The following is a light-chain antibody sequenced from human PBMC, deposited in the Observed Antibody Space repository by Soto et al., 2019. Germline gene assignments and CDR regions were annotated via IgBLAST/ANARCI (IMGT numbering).Light chain of an antibody. CDR3: SSYTSASTLYV. CDR2: EVS. J-gene: IGLJ1*01. Sequence: QSALTQPASVSGSPGQSITISCAGTSSDVGGYKYVSWYQQNPGKAPKLIIYEVSSRPSGVSNRFSGSKSGNTASLTISGLQAEDEADYYCSSYTSASTLYVLGSGTKVTVL. V-gene: IGLV2-14*01. CDR1: SSDVGGYKY.